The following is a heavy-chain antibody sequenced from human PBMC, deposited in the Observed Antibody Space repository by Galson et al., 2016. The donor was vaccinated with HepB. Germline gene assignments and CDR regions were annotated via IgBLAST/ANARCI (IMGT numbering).Heavy chain of an antibody. V-gene: IGHV5-51*01. CDR2: MYPDDSDI. D-gene: IGHD3-3*01. CDR1: GSNFTNYW. CDR3: ARQGRFFFNY. J-gene: IGHJ4*02. Sequence: QSGAEVKKPGESLKISCKASGSNFTNYWIGWVRQMPGKGLEWMGIMYPDDSDIRYSPSFRGQVTISADKSTNTTYLQWSTLKASDTAIYYCARQGRFFFNYWGQGTLVTVSS.